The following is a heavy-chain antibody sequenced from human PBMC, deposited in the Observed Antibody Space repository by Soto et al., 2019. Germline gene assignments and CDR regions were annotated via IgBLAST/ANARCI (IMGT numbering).Heavy chain of an antibody. J-gene: IGHJ6*02. D-gene: IGHD2-8*01. CDR3: AQEMGYGMDV. Sequence: EVQLVESGGGLVQPGSSLRLSCAASGFIFDDNAMHWVRQAPGKGLDWVAGISWNGASKDYADSVKGRFTISRDNAKNSLYLQMKRLIPEDTAIYFCAQEMGYGMDVGSQRTTVTVSS. CDR2: ISWNGASK. V-gene: IGHV3-9*01. CDR1: GFIFDDNA.